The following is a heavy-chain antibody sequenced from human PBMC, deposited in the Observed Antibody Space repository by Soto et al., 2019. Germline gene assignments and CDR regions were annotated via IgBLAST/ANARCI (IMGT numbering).Heavy chain of an antibody. CDR2: IYSGGST. V-gene: IGHV3-53*02. D-gene: IGHD2-2*01. CDR1: GFTVSSNY. CDR3: ARELGVPAAFRSYWFDP. J-gene: IGHJ5*02. Sequence: EVQLVETGGGLIQPGGSLRLSCAASGFTVSSNYMSWVRQAPGKGLEWVSVIYSGGSTYYADSVKGRFTISRDNSKNTLYLQMNSLGAEDTAGYYCARELGVPAAFRSYWFDPWGQGTLVTVSS.